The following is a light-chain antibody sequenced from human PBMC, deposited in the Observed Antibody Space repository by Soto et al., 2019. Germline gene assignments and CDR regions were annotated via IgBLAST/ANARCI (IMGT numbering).Light chain of an antibody. J-gene: IGKJ1*01. Sequence: DIQMTQSPSALSASVGDRVTITCRASQSISSWLAWYQQKPGKAPRLLIYQASSLETEVPSRFSGSGSGTEFTLTISSLQPGDFATYYCQQYNSYSLTFGQGTKVDSK. CDR2: QAS. CDR1: QSISSW. CDR3: QQYNSYSLT. V-gene: IGKV1-5*03.